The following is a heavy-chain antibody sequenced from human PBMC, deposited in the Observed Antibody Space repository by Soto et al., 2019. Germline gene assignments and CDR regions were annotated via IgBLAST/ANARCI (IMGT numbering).Heavy chain of an antibody. J-gene: IGHJ4*02. Sequence: ASVKVSCKASGYTFTSYYMHWVRQAPGQGLEWMGIINPSGGSTSYAQKFQGRVTMTRDTSTSTVYMELSSLRSEDTAVYYCARGYSPYYDFWSGYYTEFFDYWGQGTLVTVS. CDR3: ARGYSPYYDFWSGYYTEFFDY. CDR2: INPSGGST. CDR1: GYTFTSYY. V-gene: IGHV1-46*01. D-gene: IGHD3-3*01.